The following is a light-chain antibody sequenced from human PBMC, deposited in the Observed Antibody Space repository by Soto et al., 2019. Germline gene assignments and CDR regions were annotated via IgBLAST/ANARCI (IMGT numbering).Light chain of an antibody. CDR3: ASYTSGSTLLV. V-gene: IGLV2-14*01. J-gene: IGLJ1*01. CDR1: SSDIGGYNY. Sequence: QSALTQPASVSGSPGQSITISCTGTSSDIGGYNYVSWYQQHPGKAPKLMIHEVSNRPSGVSNRFSGSKSGNAASLTISGLQAEDEADYYCASYTSGSTLLVFGTGTKVTVL. CDR2: EVS.